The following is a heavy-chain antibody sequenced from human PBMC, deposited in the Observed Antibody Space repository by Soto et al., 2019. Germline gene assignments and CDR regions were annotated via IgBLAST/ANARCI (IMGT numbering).Heavy chain of an antibody. CDR3: AGRRDYNLFDY. Sequence: TSETLSLTCAVYGGSFSGYYWSWIRQPPGKGLEWIEEINHSGSTNYNPSLKSRVTISVDTSKNQFSLKLSSVTAADTAVYYCAGRRDYNLFDYWGQGTLVTVSS. D-gene: IGHD1-20*01. CDR1: GGSFSGYY. V-gene: IGHV4-34*01. J-gene: IGHJ4*02. CDR2: INHSGST.